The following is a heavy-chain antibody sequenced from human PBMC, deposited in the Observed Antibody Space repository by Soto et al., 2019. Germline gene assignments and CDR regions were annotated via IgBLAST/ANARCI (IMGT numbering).Heavy chain of an antibody. D-gene: IGHD3-9*01. J-gene: IGHJ4*02. CDR3: ARSHVLRYFDWLLYFDY. CDR1: GGSISSSSYY. CDR2: IYYSGST. V-gene: IGHV4-39*01. Sequence: SETLSLTCTVSGGSISSSSYYWGWIRQPPGKGLEWIGSIYYSGSTYYNPSLKGRVTISVDTSKNQFSLKLSSVTAADTAVYYCARSHVLRYFDWLLYFDYWGQGTLVTVSS.